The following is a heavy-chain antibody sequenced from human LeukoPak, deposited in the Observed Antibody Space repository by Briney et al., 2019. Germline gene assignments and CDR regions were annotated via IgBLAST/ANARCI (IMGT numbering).Heavy chain of an antibody. J-gene: IGHJ6*02. D-gene: IGHD3-9*01. CDR3: TRDLMDYDLSTGLHHYYMDV. Sequence: GGSLRLSCAASGFTFSSYGMHWVRQAPGKGLEWVAFIRYDGSNKYYADSVKGRFTISRDNSKNTLYLQMNTLRVEDTAVYYCTRDLMDYDLSTGLHHYYMDVWGQGTTVTVSS. CDR2: IRYDGSNK. CDR1: GFTFSSYG. V-gene: IGHV3-30*02.